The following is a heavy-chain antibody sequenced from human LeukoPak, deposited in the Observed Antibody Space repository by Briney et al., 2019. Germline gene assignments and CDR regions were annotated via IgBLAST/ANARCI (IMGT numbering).Heavy chain of an antibody. CDR2: IIPIFGTA. V-gene: IGHV1-69*06. Sequence: AASVKVSCKASGGTFSSYAISWVRQAPGQGLEWMGGIIPIFGTANYAQKFQGRVTMTEDTSTDTAYMELSSLRSEDTAVYYCATETYSSSWYSVYYFDYWGQGTLVTVSS. CDR1: GGTFSSYA. J-gene: IGHJ4*02. D-gene: IGHD6-13*01. CDR3: ATETYSSSWYSVYYFDY.